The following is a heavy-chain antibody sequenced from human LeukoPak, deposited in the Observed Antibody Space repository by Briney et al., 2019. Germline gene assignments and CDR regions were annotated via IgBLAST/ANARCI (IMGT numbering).Heavy chain of an antibody. CDR3: ARGKNNWNHEAFDI. CDR1: GYTFTSYG. CDR2: INSYNGNT. Sequence: ASMKVSCKASGYTFTSYGISWVRQAPGQGLEWMGWINSYNGNTNYAQKLQGRVTMTTDTSTSTAYMELRSLRSDDTAVYYCARGKNNWNHEAFDIWGQGTMVTVSS. D-gene: IGHD1-14*01. V-gene: IGHV1-18*01. J-gene: IGHJ3*02.